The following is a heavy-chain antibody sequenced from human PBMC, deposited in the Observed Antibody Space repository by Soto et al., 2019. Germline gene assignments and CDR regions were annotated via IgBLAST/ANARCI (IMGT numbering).Heavy chain of an antibody. J-gene: IGHJ4*02. CDR1: GGTFSSYA. Sequence: SVKVSCKASGGTFSSYAISGVRQAPGQGLEWMGGIIPIFGTANYAQKFQGRVTITADESTSTAYMELSSLRSEDTAVYYCAAGYYYDSSGYYYGLDYWGQGTLVTVSS. V-gene: IGHV1-69*13. CDR2: IIPIFGTA. CDR3: AAGYYYDSSGYYYGLDY. D-gene: IGHD3-22*01.